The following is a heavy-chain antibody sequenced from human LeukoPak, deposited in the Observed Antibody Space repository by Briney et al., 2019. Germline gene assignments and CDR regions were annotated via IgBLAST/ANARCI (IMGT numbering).Heavy chain of an antibody. V-gene: IGHV1-69*05. CDR2: IIPIFGTA. CDR3: ARTSHASDYYYYYMDV. Sequence: SVKVSCKASGGTFSSYAISWVRQAPGQGLEWMGGIIPIFGTANYAQKFQGRVTITTDESTSTAYMELSSLRSEDTAVYYRARTSHASDYYYYYMDVWGKGTTVTVSS. CDR1: GGTFSSYA. J-gene: IGHJ6*03.